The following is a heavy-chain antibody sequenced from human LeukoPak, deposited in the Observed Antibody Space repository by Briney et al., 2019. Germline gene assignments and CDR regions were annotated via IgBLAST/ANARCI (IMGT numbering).Heavy chain of an antibody. CDR2: ISDSGST. D-gene: IGHD6-13*01. V-gene: IGHV4-59*01. J-gene: IGHJ4*02. Sequence: PSETLSLTCTVSGGSISSSYWSWIRQPPGKGLEWIGYISDSGSTNYNPSLKSRVTIPVDTSKNQLFLKLRSVTTADTAVYYCATNSSWFDYWGQGTLVTASS. CDR3: ATNSSWFDY. CDR1: GGSISSSY.